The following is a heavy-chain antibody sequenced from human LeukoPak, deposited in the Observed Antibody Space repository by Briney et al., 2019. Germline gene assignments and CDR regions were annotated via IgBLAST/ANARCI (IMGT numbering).Heavy chain of an antibody. CDR3: ARASDSSGYGHDAFDI. Sequence: ASVKVSCKVSGYTLTELSMHWVRQAPGKGLEWMGGFDPEDGETIYAQKFQGRVTMTEDTSTDTAYMELSSLRSEDTAVYYCARASDSSGYGHDAFDIWGQGTMVTVSS. D-gene: IGHD3-22*01. CDR1: GYTLTELS. CDR2: FDPEDGET. J-gene: IGHJ3*02. V-gene: IGHV1-24*01.